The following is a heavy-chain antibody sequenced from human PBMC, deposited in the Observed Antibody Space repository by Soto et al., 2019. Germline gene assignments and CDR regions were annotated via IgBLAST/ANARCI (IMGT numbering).Heavy chain of an antibody. V-gene: IGHV1-69*13. Sequence: SVKVACKASGGTFSSYAISWVLQAPGQGLEWMGGIIPIFGTANYAQKFQGRVTITADESTSTAYMELSSLRSEDTAVYYCARDKGSAYYDSSGYYWHTFDYWGQGTLVTVSS. D-gene: IGHD3-22*01. J-gene: IGHJ4*02. CDR3: ARDKGSAYYDSSGYYWHTFDY. CDR1: GGTFSSYA. CDR2: IIPIFGTA.